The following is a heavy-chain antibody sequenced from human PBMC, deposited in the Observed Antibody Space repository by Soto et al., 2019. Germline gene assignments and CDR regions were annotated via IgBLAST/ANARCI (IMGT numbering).Heavy chain of an antibody. D-gene: IGHD7-27*01. J-gene: IGHJ6*02. CDR1: GGSISSYY. Sequence: ETLSLTCTVSGGSISSYYWSWIRQPPGKGLEWIGYIYYSGSTNYNPSLKSRVTISVDTSKNQFSLKLSSVTAADTAVYYCARFPGDSAYYYYYGMDVWGQGTTVTVSS. CDR2: IYYSGST. CDR3: ARFPGDSAYYYYYGMDV. V-gene: IGHV4-59*01.